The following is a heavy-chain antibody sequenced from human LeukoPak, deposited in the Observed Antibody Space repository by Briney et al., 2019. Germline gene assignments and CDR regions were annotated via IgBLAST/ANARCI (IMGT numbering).Heavy chain of an antibody. D-gene: IGHD2-2*01. J-gene: IGHJ2*01. CDR3: ARGQHPSGYWYFDL. CDR1: GFTFNSYG. CDR2: IRYDGSNK. V-gene: IGHV3-30*02. Sequence: GGSLRLSCAASGFTFNSYGMHWVRQAPGKGLEWVAFIRYDGSNKNYADSVKGRFTISRDNSKTTLDLQMNSLRAEDTAVYYCARGQHPSGYWYFDLWGRGTLVTVSS.